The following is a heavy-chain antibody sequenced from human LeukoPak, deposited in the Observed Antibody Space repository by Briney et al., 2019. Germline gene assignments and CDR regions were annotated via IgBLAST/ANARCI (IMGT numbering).Heavy chain of an antibody. J-gene: IGHJ5*02. V-gene: IGHV3-66*01. CDR1: GFTVSSNY. Sequence: PGGSLRLSCAASGFTVSSNYMSWVRQAPGKGLEWVSVIYSGGSTYYADSVKGRFTISRDNSKNTLYLQMNSLRAEDTAVYYCARDGDYGDYDWFDPWGQGTLVTVSS. CDR3: ARDGDYGDYDWFDP. D-gene: IGHD4-17*01. CDR2: IYSGGST.